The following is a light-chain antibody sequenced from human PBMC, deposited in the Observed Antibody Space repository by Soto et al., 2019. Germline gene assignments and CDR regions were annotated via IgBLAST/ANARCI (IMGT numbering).Light chain of an antibody. Sequence: EIVLTQSPGTLSLSPGERATLSCRASQNVSSSLAWYQQKPGQAPRLLIYGASSRATGIPDRFSGSGSGTDFTLTISRLEPEDFAVYYCQQYGSSPPLTFGGGTKVDIK. CDR3: QQYGSSPPLT. CDR1: QNVSSS. CDR2: GAS. V-gene: IGKV3-20*01. J-gene: IGKJ4*01.